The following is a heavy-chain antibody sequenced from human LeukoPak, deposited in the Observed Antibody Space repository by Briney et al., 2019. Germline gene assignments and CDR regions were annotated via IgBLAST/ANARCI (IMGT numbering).Heavy chain of an antibody. CDR3: ATLRPTGPTGYYFDY. J-gene: IGHJ4*02. CDR2: VDPEDGET. Sequence: ASVKVSCTASGYTFTDYYMHWVQQAPGKGLEWMGRVDPEDGETIYAENFQGRVTITADTSTDTAYMELSSLRSEDTAVYYCATLRPTGPTGYYFDYWGQGTLVTVSS. D-gene: IGHD7-27*01. V-gene: IGHV1-69-2*01. CDR1: GYTFTDYY.